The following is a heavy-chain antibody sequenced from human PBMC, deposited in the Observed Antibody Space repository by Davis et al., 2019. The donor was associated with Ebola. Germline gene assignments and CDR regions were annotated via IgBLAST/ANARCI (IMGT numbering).Heavy chain of an antibody. V-gene: IGHV3-48*02. J-gene: IGHJ5*02. Sequence: LSLTCAASGFTFSSYSMNWVRQAPGKGLEWVSYISSSSSTIYYADSVKGRFTISRDNAKNSLYLQMNSLRDEDTAVYYCARGISLGYCSGGSCYSSNWFDPWGQGTLVTVSS. CDR1: GFTFSSYS. D-gene: IGHD2-15*01. CDR3: ARGISLGYCSGGSCYSSNWFDP. CDR2: ISSSSSTI.